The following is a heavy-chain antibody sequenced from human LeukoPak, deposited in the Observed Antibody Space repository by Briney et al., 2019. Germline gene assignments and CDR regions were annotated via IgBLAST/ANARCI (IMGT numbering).Heavy chain of an antibody. CDR1: GGSISGYY. Sequence: SETLSLTCTVSGGSISGYYWNWIRQSAGKGLEWIGRIYANGGTNYNPSLRSRVSMSVDTSKNQFSLKLTSVTAADTAIYYCARDFTRNSYAVAEFFHPWGQGALVSVSS. V-gene: IGHV4-4*07. CDR3: ARDFTRNSYAVAEFFHP. D-gene: IGHD5-18*01. J-gene: IGHJ1*01. CDR2: IYANGGT.